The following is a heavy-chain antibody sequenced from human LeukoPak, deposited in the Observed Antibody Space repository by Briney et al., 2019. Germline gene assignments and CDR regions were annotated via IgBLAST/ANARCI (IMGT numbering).Heavy chain of an antibody. V-gene: IGHV2-5*01. D-gene: IGHD3-10*01. CDR3: AHRLIRGVLRAPPFDY. Sequence: SGPTLVKPTQTLTLTCTFSGFSLSTSGVGVGWIRQPPGKALEWLALIYWNDDRRYSPSLKSRLTITKDTSKNQVVLTMTNMDPVDTATYYCAHRLIRGVLRAPPFDYWGQGTLVTVSS. J-gene: IGHJ4*02. CDR2: IYWNDDR. CDR1: GFSLSTSGVG.